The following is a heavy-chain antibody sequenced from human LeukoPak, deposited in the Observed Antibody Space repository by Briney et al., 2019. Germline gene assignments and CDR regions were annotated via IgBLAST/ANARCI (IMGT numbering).Heavy chain of an antibody. CDR1: VWTFSRYI. CDR3: ARGPGIDAN. Sequence: SCVASVWTFSRYIMHWVRQAPGQGLKWVSSISSSSSYIYYADSVKGRITISSDNAKNSLYLQMNSVRAEDTDVYYCARGPGIDANWGQGTLVTVSS. V-gene: IGHV3-21*01. J-gene: IGHJ4*02. CDR2: ISSSSSYI. D-gene: IGHD6-13*01.